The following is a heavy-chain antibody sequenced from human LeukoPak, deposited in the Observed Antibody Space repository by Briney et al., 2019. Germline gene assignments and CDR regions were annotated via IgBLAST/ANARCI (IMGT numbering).Heavy chain of an antibody. CDR2: INSDGRST. D-gene: IGHD3-9*01. V-gene: IGHV3-74*01. Sequence: PGGSLRLSCAASGFTFSSYWMHWVRQAPGKGLVWVSRINSDGRSTSYADSVKGRFTISRDNAKNTLYLQMNSLRAEDTAVYYCARPQNDILSGFHYYYGMDVWGQGTTVTVSS. CDR3: ARPQNDILSGFHYYYGMDV. CDR1: GFTFSSYW. J-gene: IGHJ6*02.